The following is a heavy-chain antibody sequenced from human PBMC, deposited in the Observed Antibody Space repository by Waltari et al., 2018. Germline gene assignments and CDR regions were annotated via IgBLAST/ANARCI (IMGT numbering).Heavy chain of an antibody. CDR1: VHTLIELS. Sequence: VQLVQSGAEVKNPGASLRVSCKVSVHTLIELSIHWVRQPPGKGLEWMGGVEADDGASVEEQKFQGRLTRTEETSTDTDYMELTSLTSEDTAVYYWAIGGGGSRLPRWGQGTLITVSS. D-gene: IGHD2-15*01. CDR2: VEADDGAS. J-gene: IGHJ4*02. CDR3: AIGGGGSRLPR. V-gene: IGHV1-24*01.